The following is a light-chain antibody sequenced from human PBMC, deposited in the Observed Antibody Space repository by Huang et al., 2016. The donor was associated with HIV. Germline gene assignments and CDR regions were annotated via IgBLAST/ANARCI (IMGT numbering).Light chain of an antibody. CDR3: QQFNNYLT. Sequence: AIQLTQSPSSLSASVGDRVTITCRASRGISSGLAWYQQKPGKAPKLLSFDASSLESGVPSRFSGSGSGTDFTLTLSSLQPEDFATYYCQQFNNYLTFGQGTRLEIQ. CDR2: DAS. J-gene: IGKJ5*01. CDR1: RGISSG. V-gene: IGKV1D-13*01.